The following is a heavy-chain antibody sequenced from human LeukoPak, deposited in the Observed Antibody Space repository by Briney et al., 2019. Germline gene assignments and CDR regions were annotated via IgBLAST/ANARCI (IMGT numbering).Heavy chain of an antibody. CDR3: ARATVVTAGAFDI. Sequence: KCSETLSLTCTVSGSSISNYYWSWIRQPPGKGLEWIGYIFYSGSTDYNPSLKSRVTISVDTSKNQFSLKLSSVTAADTAVYYCARATVVTAGAFDIWGQGTMVTISS. D-gene: IGHD2-21*02. CDR1: GSSISNYY. J-gene: IGHJ3*02. CDR2: IFYSGST. V-gene: IGHV4-59*01.